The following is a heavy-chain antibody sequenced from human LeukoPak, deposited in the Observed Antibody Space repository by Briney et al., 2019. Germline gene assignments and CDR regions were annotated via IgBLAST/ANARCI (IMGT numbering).Heavy chain of an antibody. CDR1: GFTFSSYW. D-gene: IGHD5-18*01. CDR2: IKQDGSEK. V-gene: IGHV3-7*01. Sequence: SGGSLRLSCAAPGFTFSSYWMTWISQAPGKGLEWVANIKQDGSEKYYVDSVKGRFTISTDNAKNSLYLQMNSLRAEDTAVYYCARDTGGGYSCYDCWGQGTLVTVSS. CDR3: ARDTGGGYSCYDC. J-gene: IGHJ4*02.